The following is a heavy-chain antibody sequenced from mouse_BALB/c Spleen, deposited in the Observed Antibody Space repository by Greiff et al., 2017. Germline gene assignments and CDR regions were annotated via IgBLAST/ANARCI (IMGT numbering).Heavy chain of an antibody. CDR3: ARGDGMDY. CDR1: GFTFSSYA. Sequence: EVKVVESGGGLVKPGGSLKLSCAASGFTFSSYAMSWVRQTPEKRLEWVASISSGGSTYYPDSVKGRFTISRDNARNILYLQMSSLRSEDTAMYYCARGDGMDYWGQGTSVTVSS. J-gene: IGHJ4*01. V-gene: IGHV5-6-5*01. CDR2: ISSGGST.